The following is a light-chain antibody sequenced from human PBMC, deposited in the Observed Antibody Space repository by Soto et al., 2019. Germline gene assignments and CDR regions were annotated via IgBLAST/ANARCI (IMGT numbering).Light chain of an antibody. V-gene: IGKV3-15*01. CDR1: QAINNN. CDR3: QQYSVWPPVLT. J-gene: IGKJ4*01. Sequence: ETMMTQSPDTLSVSPGESATLSCRASQAINNNVAWYQLKDGQVPRLLIYGASTRAADIPARFSGSGSGTEFTLSISSLQSEDFAVYYCQQYSVWPPVLTFGGGTKVDIK. CDR2: GAS.